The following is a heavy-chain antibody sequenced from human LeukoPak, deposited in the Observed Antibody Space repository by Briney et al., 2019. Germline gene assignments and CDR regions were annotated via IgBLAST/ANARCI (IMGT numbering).Heavy chain of an antibody. V-gene: IGHV1-2*02. CDR1: EYTFTGYY. Sequence: ASVKVSCKASEYTFTGYYMHWVRQAPGQGLEWMGWINPNSGGTNYAQKFQGRVTMTRDTSISTAYMELSRLRSDDTAVYYCAREWFPDYYYYYMDVWGKGTTVTVSS. J-gene: IGHJ6*03. CDR2: INPNSGGT. D-gene: IGHD3-10*01. CDR3: AREWFPDYYYYYMDV.